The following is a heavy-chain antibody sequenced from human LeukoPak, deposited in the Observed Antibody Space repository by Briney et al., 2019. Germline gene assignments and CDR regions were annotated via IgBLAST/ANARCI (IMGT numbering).Heavy chain of an antibody. D-gene: IGHD3-3*01. CDR3: ASRYYDFWSGYYRRSDWFDP. J-gene: IGHJ5*02. Sequence: PSETLSLTCAVYGGCFSGYYWSWIRQPPGKGLEWIGEINHSGSTNYNPSLKSRVTISVDTSKNQFSLKLSSVTAADTAVYYCASRYYDFWSGYYRRSDWFDPWGQGTLVTVSS. CDR1: GGCFSGYY. V-gene: IGHV4-34*01. CDR2: INHSGST.